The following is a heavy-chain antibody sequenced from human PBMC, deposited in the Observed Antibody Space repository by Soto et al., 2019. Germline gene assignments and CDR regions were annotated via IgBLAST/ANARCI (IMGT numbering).Heavy chain of an antibody. Sequence: SETLSLTCTVSGGSISSGDYYWSWIRQPPGKGLEWIGYIYYSGSTYCNPSLKSRVTISVDTSKNQFSLKLSSVTAADTAVYYCARDRGGPGDDWFDPWGQGTLVTVSS. CDR2: IYYSGST. V-gene: IGHV4-30-4*01. J-gene: IGHJ5*02. D-gene: IGHD3-10*01. CDR3: ARDRGGPGDDWFDP. CDR1: GGSISSGDYY.